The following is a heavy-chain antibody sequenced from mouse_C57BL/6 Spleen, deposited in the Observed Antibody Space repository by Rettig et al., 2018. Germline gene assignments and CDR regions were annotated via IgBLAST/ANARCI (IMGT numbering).Heavy chain of an antibody. Sequence: PGSGNTKYNEKFKGKATLTADTSSSTAYMQLSSLTSEDSAVYYCATAQATFWFAYWGQGTLVTVSA. D-gene: IGHD3-2*02. CDR3: ATAQATFWFAY. V-gene: IGHV1-66*01. J-gene: IGHJ3*01. CDR2: PGSGNT.